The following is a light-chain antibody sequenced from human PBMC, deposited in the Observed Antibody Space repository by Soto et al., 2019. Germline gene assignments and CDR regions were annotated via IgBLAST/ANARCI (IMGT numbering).Light chain of an antibody. CDR2: GAS. V-gene: IGKV1-6*01. Sequence: AIQMTKSPSSLSASVGDRVTITCRASQDISDDVGWYQQTPGKAPKLLISGASRLQSGVPSRFSGSGSCAAFTLTIPSLRPEDSATYYCLQNHNYPRTFGQGTKVEI. CDR1: QDISDD. J-gene: IGKJ1*01. CDR3: LQNHNYPRT.